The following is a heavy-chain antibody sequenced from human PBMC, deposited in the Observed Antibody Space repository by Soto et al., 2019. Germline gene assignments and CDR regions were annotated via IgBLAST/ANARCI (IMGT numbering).Heavy chain of an antibody. CDR3: ARSRVSSGYYYYYYYGMDV. CDR2: INAGNGNT. V-gene: IGHV1-3*01. D-gene: IGHD3-22*01. CDR1: GYTFTSYA. J-gene: IGHJ6*02. Sequence: GASVKVSCKASGYTFTSYAMHWVRQAPGQRLEWMGWINAGNGNTKYSQKFQGRVTITRDTSASTAYMELSSLRSEDTAVYYCARSRVSSGYYYYYYYGMDVWGQGTTVTAP.